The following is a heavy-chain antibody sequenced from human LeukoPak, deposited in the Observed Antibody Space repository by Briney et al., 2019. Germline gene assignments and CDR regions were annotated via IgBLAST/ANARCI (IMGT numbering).Heavy chain of an antibody. J-gene: IGHJ4*02. CDR1: GYTLTIYS. CDR3: AREDPSGSFDY. V-gene: IGHV1-18*01. CDR2: ISVNT. Sequence: GASVKVSCKASGYTLTIYSFSWVRQAPGQGLEWMGWISVNTSYAQHLQGRVTMTTDTSTSTAYTELRSLRSDDTAVYYCAREDPSGSFDYWGQGTLVTVSP. D-gene: IGHD1-26*01.